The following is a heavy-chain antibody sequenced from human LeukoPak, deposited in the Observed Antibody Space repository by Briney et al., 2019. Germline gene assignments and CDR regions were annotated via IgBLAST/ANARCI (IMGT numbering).Heavy chain of an antibody. CDR3: ARNPVTTKYFDY. D-gene: IGHD4-17*01. CDR1: GGTFSSYA. CDR2: IIPILGIA. V-gene: IGHV1-69*04. J-gene: IGHJ4*02. Sequence: SVKVSCKASGGTFSSYAISWVRQAPGQGLEWIGRIIPILGIANYAQKFQGRVTITADKSTSTVYMELSSLRYEDTAVYYCARNPVTTKYFDYWGQGTLVTVSS.